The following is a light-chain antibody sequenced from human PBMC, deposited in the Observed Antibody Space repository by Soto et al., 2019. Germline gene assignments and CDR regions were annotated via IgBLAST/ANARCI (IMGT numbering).Light chain of an antibody. Sequence: DLQLTQSPSFLSASVGDRVTITCRASQGIDSYLAWYQQQLGKAPRLLIYAASTLQSGVPSRFSGSGSGTEFTLTISSLQPEDFATYYCQQVNDYPRTCGPGTKVDIK. V-gene: IGKV1-9*01. J-gene: IGKJ3*01. CDR1: QGIDSY. CDR3: QQVNDYPRT. CDR2: AAS.